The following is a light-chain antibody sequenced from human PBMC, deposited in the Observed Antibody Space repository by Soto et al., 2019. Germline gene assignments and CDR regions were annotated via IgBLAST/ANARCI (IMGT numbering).Light chain of an antibody. CDR3: QQFYSTPFT. CDR1: QSVLYSSNNKNY. Sequence: IVMTQSPESLAVSLGERATINCKSSQSVLYSSNNKNYLAWYQQKPGHPPKLLIYWASTRESGVPDRFSGSGSGTDFTLTISSLQADDVAVYYCQQFYSTPFTFGPGTTVDIK. J-gene: IGKJ3*01. V-gene: IGKV4-1*01. CDR2: WAS.